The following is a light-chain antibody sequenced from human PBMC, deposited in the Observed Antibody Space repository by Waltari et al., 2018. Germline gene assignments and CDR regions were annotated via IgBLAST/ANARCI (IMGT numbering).Light chain of an antibody. Sequence: QSALTRPASVSGSPGQSLTISCTGTSSDVGGYHLVSWYQQHPGKAPKLMIYEGSKRPSGVSNRFSGSKSGNTASLTISGLQAEDEADYYCCSYAGSSTWVFGGGTKLTVL. V-gene: IGLV2-23*01. CDR3: CSYAGSSTWV. CDR2: EGS. J-gene: IGLJ3*02. CDR1: SSDVGGYHL.